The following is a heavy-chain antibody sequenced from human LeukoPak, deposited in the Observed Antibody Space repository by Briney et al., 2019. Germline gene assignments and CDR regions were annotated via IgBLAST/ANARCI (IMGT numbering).Heavy chain of an antibody. Sequence: GGSLRLSCAASGFTFSSYAMSWVRQAPGKGLEWVSAISGSGGSTYYADSVKGRFTISRDNSKNTLCLQMNSLRAEDTAVYYCAKDLWYSSSWYDSSFDPWGQGTLVTVSS. V-gene: IGHV3-23*01. D-gene: IGHD6-13*01. CDR2: ISGSGGST. J-gene: IGHJ5*02. CDR1: GFTFSSYA. CDR3: AKDLWYSSSWYDSSFDP.